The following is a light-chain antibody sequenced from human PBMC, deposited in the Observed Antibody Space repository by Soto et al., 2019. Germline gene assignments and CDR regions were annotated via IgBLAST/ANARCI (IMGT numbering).Light chain of an antibody. CDR1: QRISTY. CDR2: AAS. J-gene: IGKJ1*01. Sequence: IQMTQSPSSLSASVGDRVTITCRASQRISTYLNWFQQRPGKAPRLLIYAASTLQTGVSSNFSGSASGTDFTLTITSLQPEDFATYFCHQTYSIPPTFGQGIKVEI. V-gene: IGKV1-39*01. CDR3: HQTYSIPPT.